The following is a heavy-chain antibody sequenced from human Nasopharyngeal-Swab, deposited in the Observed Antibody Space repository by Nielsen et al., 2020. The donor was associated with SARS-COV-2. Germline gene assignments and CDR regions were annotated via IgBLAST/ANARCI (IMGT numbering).Heavy chain of an antibody. CDR3: ARAGEGVVGPAAIMGGTYYYYYYMDV. CDR1: GYTFTSYD. J-gene: IGHJ6*03. V-gene: IGHV1-8*01. D-gene: IGHD2-2*02. Sequence: ASVKVSCKASGYTFTSYDINWVRQATGQGLEWMGWMNPNSGNTGYAQKFQGRVTMTRNTSISTAYMELSSLRSEDTAVYYCARAGEGVVGPAAIMGGTYYYYYYMDVWGKGTTVTVSS. CDR2: MNPNSGNT.